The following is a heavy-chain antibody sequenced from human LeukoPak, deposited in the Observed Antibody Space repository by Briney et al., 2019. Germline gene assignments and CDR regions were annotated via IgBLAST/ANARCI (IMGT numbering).Heavy chain of an antibody. J-gene: IGHJ3*02. CDR3: AKDGGDSTSWYGTFHI. CDR2: IYYSGST. V-gene: IGHV4-59*01. Sequence: SETLSLTCTVSGGSISSYYWSWIRQPPGKGLEWIGYIYYSGSTNYNPSLKSRVTISVDTSKNQFSLKLSSVTAADTAVYYCAKDGGDSTSWYGTFHIWGLGTVVTVSS. CDR1: GGSISSYY. D-gene: IGHD6-13*01.